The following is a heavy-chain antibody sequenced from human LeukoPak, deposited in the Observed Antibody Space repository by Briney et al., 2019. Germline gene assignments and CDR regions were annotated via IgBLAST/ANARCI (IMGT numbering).Heavy chain of an antibody. J-gene: IGHJ6*02. D-gene: IGHD5-18*01. V-gene: IGHV4-59*01. CDR1: GGSISSYY. Sequence: SETLSLTCTVSGGSISSYYWSWIRQPPGKGLEWIGYIYYSGSTNYNPSLKSRVTISVDTSKNQFSLKLSSVTAADTAVYYCAGVPVDTAMVINYGMDVWGQGTTVTVSS. CDR3: AGVPVDTAMVINYGMDV. CDR2: IYYSGST.